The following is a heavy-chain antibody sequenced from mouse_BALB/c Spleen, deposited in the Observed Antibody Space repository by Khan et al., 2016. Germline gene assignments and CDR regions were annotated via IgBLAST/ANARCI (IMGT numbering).Heavy chain of an antibody. CDR3: ASSRRMGGNYLFDY. Sequence: QIQLVQSGAELARPGASVKMSCKAPGYTFTIYTMHWVKQRPGQGLEWIGYINPSSGYTNYNQKFKDKATLTADKSSSTAYMQLSSLTSEDSAVXYCASSRRMGGNYLFDYWGQGTTLTVSS. V-gene: IGHV1-4*01. CDR1: GYTFTIYT. J-gene: IGHJ2*01. CDR2: INPSSGYT. D-gene: IGHD2-1*01.